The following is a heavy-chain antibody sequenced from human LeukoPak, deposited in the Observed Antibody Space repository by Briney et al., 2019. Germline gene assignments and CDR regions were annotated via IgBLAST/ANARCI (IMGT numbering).Heavy chain of an antibody. J-gene: IGHJ4*02. CDR3: AKQEGSIVVVPAAIGY. CDR2: ISYDGSNK. Sequence: PGRSLRLSCAASGFTFSSYGMHWVRQAPGKGLEWVAVISYDGSNKYYADSVKGRFTISRDNSKNTLYLQMNSLRAEDTAVYYCAKQEGSIVVVPAAIGYWGQGTLVTVSS. V-gene: IGHV3-30*18. D-gene: IGHD2-2*01. CDR1: GFTFSSYG.